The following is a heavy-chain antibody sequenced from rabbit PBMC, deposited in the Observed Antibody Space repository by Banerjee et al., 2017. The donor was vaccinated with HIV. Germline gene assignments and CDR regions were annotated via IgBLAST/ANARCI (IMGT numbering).Heavy chain of an antibody. Sequence: QEQLVESGGGLVQPEGSLTLTCTASGFSFSRNYYMCWVRQAPGKGLELIACIWTSGGSTDYTKGRFTISRTSSTTVALQMTSLTAADTATYFCARDFDFWGPGTLVTVS. CDR1: GFSFSRNYY. V-gene: IGHV1S45*01. CDR3: ARDFDF. CDR2: IWTSGGST. J-gene: IGHJ4*01.